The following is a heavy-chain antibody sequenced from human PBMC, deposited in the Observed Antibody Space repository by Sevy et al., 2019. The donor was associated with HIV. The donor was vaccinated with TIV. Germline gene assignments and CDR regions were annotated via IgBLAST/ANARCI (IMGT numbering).Heavy chain of an antibody. CDR3: VRGNNLGELGYWFDP. CDR1: GFTFSSYD. Sequence: GGSLRLSCAASGFTFSSYDMHWVRQVTGQGLEWVSGIGFAGDTYYPGSVKGRFTISRENARNSLDLQMNSLRAGDTAVYYCVRGNNLGELGYWFDPWGQGTLVTVSS. V-gene: IGHV3-13*01. D-gene: IGHD3-10*01. J-gene: IGHJ5*02. CDR2: IGFAGDT.